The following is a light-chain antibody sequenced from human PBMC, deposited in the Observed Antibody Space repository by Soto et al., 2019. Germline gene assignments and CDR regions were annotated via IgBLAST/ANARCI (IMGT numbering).Light chain of an antibody. J-gene: IGKJ5*01. CDR2: DAS. Sequence: EIVLTQSPTTLSLSPGERATPSCRASQSVSSYLAWYQQKPGQAPRLLIYDASNRATGIPARFSGSGSGTDFTLTTSSREPEDLEVYYCQQRSNTITFGQGTRLEIK. CDR3: QQRSNTIT. CDR1: QSVSSY. V-gene: IGKV3-11*01.